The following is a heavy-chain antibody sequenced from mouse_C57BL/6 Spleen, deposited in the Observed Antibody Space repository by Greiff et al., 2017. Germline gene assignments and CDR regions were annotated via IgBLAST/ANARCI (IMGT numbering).Heavy chain of an antibody. J-gene: IGHJ4*01. CDR1: GYSFTSYY. CDR2: IYPGSGNT. D-gene: IGHD2-2*01. Sequence: QVQLKESGPELVKPGASVKISCKASGYSFTSYYIHWVKQRPGQGLEWIGWIYPGSGNTKYNEQFKGKATLTADTSYSTAYMQLSSLTSEDSAVYYCAGGYDAPYAMDYWGQGTSVTVSS. V-gene: IGHV1-66*01. CDR3: AGGYDAPYAMDY.